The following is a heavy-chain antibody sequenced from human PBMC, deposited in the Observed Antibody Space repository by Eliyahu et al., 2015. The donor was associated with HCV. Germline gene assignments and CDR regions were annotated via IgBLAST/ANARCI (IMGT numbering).Heavy chain of an antibody. CDR3: ARDEYSSGWYFY. J-gene: IGHJ4*02. CDR2: ISSSSSYI. D-gene: IGHD6-19*01. CDR1: GFXFSXYS. V-gene: IGHV3-21*01. Sequence: EVQLVESGGGLVKPGGSLXLSXAASGFXFSXYSMNWVRQAPGKGLEWVSSISSSSSYIYYADSVKGRFTISRDNAKNSLYLQMNSLRAEDTAVYYCARDEYSSGWYFYWGQGTLVTVSS.